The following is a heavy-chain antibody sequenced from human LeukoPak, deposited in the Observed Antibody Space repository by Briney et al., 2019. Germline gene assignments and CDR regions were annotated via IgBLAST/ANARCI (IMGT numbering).Heavy chain of an antibody. V-gene: IGHV3-9*01. CDR1: GFTFDEYA. CDR3: AKDLLGSGYLRDAFDI. J-gene: IGHJ3*02. Sequence: PGRSLRLSCAASGFTFDEYAMRRVRQAAGEGLDWVSGNSWNSGSIGYADSVKGRFTLSTDNAKNSLYLQMNSLRAEDTALYYCAKDLLGSGYLRDAFDIWGHGTLVAVSS. D-gene: IGHD3-22*01. CDR2: NSWNSGSI.